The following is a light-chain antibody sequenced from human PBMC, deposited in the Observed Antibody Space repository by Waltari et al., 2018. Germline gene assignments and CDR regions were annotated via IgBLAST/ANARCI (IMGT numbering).Light chain of an antibody. CDR3: CSYAGSWV. CDR1: SPDVGTYNL. CDR2: EDN. V-gene: IGLV2-23*01. Sequence: QSALTQPASVSGSRGQSITISCTGTSPDVGTYNLVSWYQQHPGKAPKLMIYEDNNRPSGVSSRFSGSSSGNTASLTISGLQPEDEADYYCCSYAGSWVFGGWTKLTVL. J-gene: IGLJ3*02.